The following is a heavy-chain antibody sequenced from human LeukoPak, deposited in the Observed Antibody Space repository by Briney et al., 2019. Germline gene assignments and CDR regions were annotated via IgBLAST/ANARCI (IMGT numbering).Heavy chain of an antibody. CDR1: GGSNSSSSYY. D-gene: IGHD2-21*02. Sequence: SETLSLTCTVSGGSNSSSSYYWGWIRQPPGKGLEWIGSIYYSGSTYYNPSLKSRVTISVDTSKNQFSLKLSSVTAADTAVYYCARHGGDYYVLYYYMDVWGKGTTVTISS. CDR2: IYYSGST. V-gene: IGHV4-39*01. J-gene: IGHJ6*03. CDR3: ARHGGDYYVLYYYMDV.